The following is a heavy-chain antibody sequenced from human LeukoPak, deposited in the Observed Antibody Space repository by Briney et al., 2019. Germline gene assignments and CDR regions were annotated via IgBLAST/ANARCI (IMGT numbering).Heavy chain of an antibody. Sequence: PSETLSLTCAVYGGSFSGYYWSWFRQPPGKGLEWIGEINHSGSTNYNPSLKSRVTISVDTSKNQFSLKLSSVTAADTAVYYCARHPRHGIVVVPAAIGWFDPWGQGTLVTVSS. D-gene: IGHD2-2*01. CDR2: INHSGST. CDR3: ARHPRHGIVVVPAAIGWFDP. V-gene: IGHV4-34*01. CDR1: GGSFSGYY. J-gene: IGHJ5*02.